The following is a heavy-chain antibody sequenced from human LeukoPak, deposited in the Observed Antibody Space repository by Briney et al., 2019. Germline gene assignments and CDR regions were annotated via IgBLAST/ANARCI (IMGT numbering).Heavy chain of an antibody. CDR3: ARHEPYSSGWPNSDY. J-gene: IGHJ4*02. CDR1: GYSFTSYW. V-gene: IGHV5-10-1*01. Sequence: GESLKISCKGSGYSFTSYWISWVRQMPGKGLEWMGRIDPSDSYTTYSPSFQGHVTISADKSISTAYLQWSSLKASDTAMYYCARHEPYSSGWPNSDYWGQGTLVTVSS. D-gene: IGHD6-19*01. CDR2: IDPSDSYT.